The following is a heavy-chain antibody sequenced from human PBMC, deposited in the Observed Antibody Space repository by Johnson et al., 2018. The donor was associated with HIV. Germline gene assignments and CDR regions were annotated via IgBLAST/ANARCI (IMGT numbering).Heavy chain of an antibody. J-gene: IGHJ3*01. CDR1: GFTFDDYA. V-gene: IGHV3-20*04. D-gene: IGHD1-26*01. CDR2: LNWNGGRT. Sequence: MMLVESGGGLVRPGGSLRLSCVASGFTFDDYAMSWVRQAPGKGLEWVAGLNWNGGRTGYADSVKGRFTMSRDNAKNSLFLQMNSLRADDTAVYYCARGREDFWGQGTMVTVSS. CDR3: ARGREDF.